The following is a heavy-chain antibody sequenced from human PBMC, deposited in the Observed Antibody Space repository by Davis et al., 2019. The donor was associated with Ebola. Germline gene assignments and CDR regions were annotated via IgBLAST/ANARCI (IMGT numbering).Heavy chain of an antibody. J-gene: IGHJ3*02. CDR1: GFTFSSYA. Sequence: GESLKISCAASGFTFSSYAMSWVRQAPGKGLEWVSAISGSGGSTYYADSVKGRFTISRDNSKNTLYLQMNSLRAEDTAVYYCARSPLIVVVTAIADAFDIWGQGTMVTVSS. V-gene: IGHV3-23*01. CDR3: ARSPLIVVVTAIADAFDI. CDR2: ISGSGGST. D-gene: IGHD2-21*02.